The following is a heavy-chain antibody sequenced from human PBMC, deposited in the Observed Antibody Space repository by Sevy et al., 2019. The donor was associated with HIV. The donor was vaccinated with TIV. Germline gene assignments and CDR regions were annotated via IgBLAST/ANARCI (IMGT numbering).Heavy chain of an antibody. CDR3: ARQFGYDISGYFLYY. J-gene: IGHJ4*02. CDR2: IIPIFGTA. Sequence: ASMKVSCKASGGTFSSYAISWVRQAPGQGLEWMGGIIPIFGTAKYAQKFQGRVTIAADESTSTAYMELSSLRSEDTAVYYCARQFGYDISGYFLYYCGQGTLVTVSS. V-gene: IGHV1-69*13. D-gene: IGHD3-22*01. CDR1: GGTFSSYA.